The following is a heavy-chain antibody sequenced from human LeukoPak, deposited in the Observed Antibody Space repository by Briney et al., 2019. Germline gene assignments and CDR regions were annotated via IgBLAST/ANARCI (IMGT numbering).Heavy chain of an antibody. D-gene: IGHD3-22*01. Sequence: GGSLRLSCAASGFTFSDHYLDWVRQAPGKGLEWVSAISGSGGSTYYADSVKGRFTISRDNSKNTLYLQMNSLRAEDTAVYYCALTTRTYYDSSGYLIWGQGTLVTVSS. CDR2: ISGSGGST. J-gene: IGHJ4*02. V-gene: IGHV3-23*01. CDR3: ALTTRTYYDSSGYLI. CDR1: GFTFSDHY.